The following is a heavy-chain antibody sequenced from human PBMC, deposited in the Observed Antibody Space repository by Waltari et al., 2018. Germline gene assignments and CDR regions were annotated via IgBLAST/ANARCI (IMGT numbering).Heavy chain of an antibody. CDR2: IPPSDPLI. J-gene: IGHJ6*03. CDR3: ARISRGYYYMDV. V-gene: IGHV3-11*04. Sequence: QVQLVESGGGLVESGGSLRLSCAASGFTFSDYLMSWIRQAPGKGLGWVSYIPPSDPLIYYADSVQGRFTISRDNAKNSLYLQLSSLRVEDTAVYYCARISRGYYYMDVWGKGTMVTVSS. D-gene: IGHD6-6*01. CDR1: GFTFSDYL.